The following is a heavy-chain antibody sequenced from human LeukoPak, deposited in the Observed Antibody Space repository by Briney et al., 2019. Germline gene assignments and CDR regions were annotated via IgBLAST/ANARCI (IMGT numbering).Heavy chain of an antibody. Sequence: GWSLRLSCAASGFTFSNHGMHWVRQAPGKGLEWVALIWYDGSNENYADSVKGRFTISRDSSKNTLYLQMNSLRADDTAVYYCARDLSFGSGSDWGQGTLVTVSP. CDR2: IWYDGSNE. CDR1: GFTFSNHG. D-gene: IGHD3-10*01. CDR3: ARDLSFGSGSD. V-gene: IGHV3-33*01. J-gene: IGHJ4*02.